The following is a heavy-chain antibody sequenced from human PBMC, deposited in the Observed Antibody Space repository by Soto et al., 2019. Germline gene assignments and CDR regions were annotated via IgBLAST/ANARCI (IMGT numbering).Heavy chain of an antibody. Sequence: PWWSLRLSCSASVFTFSNAWMSWFRQAPGKGLEWVGRIKSKTDGGTTDYAAPVKGRFTISRDDSKNTLYLQMNSLKTEDTAVYYCTTDPSGKLLPYYYYGMDVWGQGTTVTVSS. J-gene: IGHJ6*02. D-gene: IGHD2-15*01. CDR2: IKSKTDGGTT. V-gene: IGHV3-15*01. CDR1: VFTFSNAW. CDR3: TTDPSGKLLPYYYYGMDV.